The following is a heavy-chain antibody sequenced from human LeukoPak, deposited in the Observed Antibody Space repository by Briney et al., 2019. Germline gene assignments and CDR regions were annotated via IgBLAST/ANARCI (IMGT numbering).Heavy chain of an antibody. D-gene: IGHD3-10*01. CDR3: AKDGPLFGSGSYADY. J-gene: IGHJ4*02. CDR1: GFTFSGYG. V-gene: IGHV3-23*01. Sequence: PGGSLRLSCAASGFTFSGYGMSWVRQAPGKGLEWVSAISGSGGSTYYADSVKGRFTISRDNSKNTLYLQMNSLRAEDTAVYYCAKDGPLFGSGSYADYWGQGTLVTVSS. CDR2: ISGSGGST.